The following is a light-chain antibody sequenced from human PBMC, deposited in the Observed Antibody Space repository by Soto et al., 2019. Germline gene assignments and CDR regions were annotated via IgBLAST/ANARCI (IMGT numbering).Light chain of an antibody. J-gene: IGLJ2*01. CDR2: DND. CDR1: SSNIERNH. V-gene: IGLV1-51*01. CDR3: AAWDSRLSAGL. Sequence: QSVLTQPPSVSAAPGQKVTISCSGSSSNIERNHVSWYQQLPGTAPKLLIFDNDERPSGIPDRFSGSKSGTSATLGIAGLQPGDEADYYCAAWDSRLSAGLFGGGTKLTVL.